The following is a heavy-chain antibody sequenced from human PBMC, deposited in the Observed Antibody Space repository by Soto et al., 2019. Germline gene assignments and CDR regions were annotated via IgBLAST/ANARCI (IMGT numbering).Heavy chain of an antibody. V-gene: IGHV3-30-3*01. CDR1: GSTFSSYD. CDR2: ISPDGNNA. CDR3: ASGRDYGGNPPSLTFDY. Sequence: PGGSLRLSCAASGSTFSSYDIHWVRQAPGKGLEWVAHISPDGNNAYYADSVKGRFTISRDNAKNSLYLQMNSLRAEDTAVYYCASGRDYGGNPPSLTFDYWGQGTLVTVSS. D-gene: IGHD4-17*01. J-gene: IGHJ4*02.